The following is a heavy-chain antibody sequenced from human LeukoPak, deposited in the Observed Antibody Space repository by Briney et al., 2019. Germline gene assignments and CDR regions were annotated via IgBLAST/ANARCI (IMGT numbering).Heavy chain of an antibody. CDR2: MSPNSGNT. CDR1: GYTFTSYD. D-gene: IGHD5-18*01. Sequence: GASVKVSCKASGYTFTSYDINWVRQATGQGLEWMGWMSPNSGNTGYAQKFQGRVTMTRNTSISTAYMELSSLRSEDTAVYYCARGIQLWSPFDYWGQGTLVTVSS. CDR3: ARGIQLWSPFDY. V-gene: IGHV1-8*02. J-gene: IGHJ4*02.